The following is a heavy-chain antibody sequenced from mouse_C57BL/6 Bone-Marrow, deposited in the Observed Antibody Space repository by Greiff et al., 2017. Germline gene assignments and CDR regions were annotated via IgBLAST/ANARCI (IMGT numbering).Heavy chain of an antibody. CDR1: GYTFPSYW. CDR2: IDPSDSET. V-gene: IGHV1-52*01. J-gene: IGHJ1*03. Sequence: QVQLQQPGAELVRPGSSVKLSCKASGYTFPSYWMHWVKQRPIQGLEWIGNIDPSDSETHYNQTFKDKATLTVDKSSSTAYMQLSSLTSEDSAVYYCARSDGYYSYWYFDVWGTGTTVTVSS. CDR3: ARSDGYYSYWYFDV. D-gene: IGHD2-3*01.